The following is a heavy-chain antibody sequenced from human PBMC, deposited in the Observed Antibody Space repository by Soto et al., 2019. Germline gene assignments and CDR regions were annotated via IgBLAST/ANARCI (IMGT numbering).Heavy chain of an antibody. D-gene: IGHD3-9*01. Sequence: GPPLVNPPQTLTLTCTSPRFSLSTRGVGVGWIRQPPGKTQERLAVIYWDYAKQYSPSQKNNLTITKDTSKNQVVLTMSIMGSMYSGTYYCARKGPEDWPLNYGGQGTLVTVSS. J-gene: IGHJ4*02. CDR1: RFSLSTRGVG. V-gene: IGHV2-5*02. CDR2: IYWDYAK. CDR3: ARKGPEDWPLNY.